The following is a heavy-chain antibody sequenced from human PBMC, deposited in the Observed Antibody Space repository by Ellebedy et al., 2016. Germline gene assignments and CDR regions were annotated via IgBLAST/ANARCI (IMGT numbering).Heavy chain of an antibody. Sequence: SETLSLTCTVSGGSISSYYWNWIRRPPGKGLEWIGFVFHTGTTFFNPSLKSRLTMSVDTSKGQFSLGLTSVTAADTAVYYCARWNGDWNAFDVWGRGTVVTVSS. CDR3: ARWNGDWNAFDV. J-gene: IGHJ3*01. CDR2: VFHTGTT. CDR1: GGSISSYY. V-gene: IGHV4-59*01. D-gene: IGHD1-1*01.